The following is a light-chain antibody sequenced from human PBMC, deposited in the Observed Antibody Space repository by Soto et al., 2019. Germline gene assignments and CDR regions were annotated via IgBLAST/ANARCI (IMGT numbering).Light chain of an antibody. J-gene: IGKJ1*01. CDR3: QKYNSAPKT. Sequence: DIQITQSPSSLSASVGDRVTIACRASQGISNYLAWYQQKPGKVPKLLIYSASTLQSGVPSRFSGSGSGTDFTLTISSLQPEDVATYYCQKYNSAPKTFGQGTKVDIK. CDR1: QGISNY. V-gene: IGKV1-27*01. CDR2: SAS.